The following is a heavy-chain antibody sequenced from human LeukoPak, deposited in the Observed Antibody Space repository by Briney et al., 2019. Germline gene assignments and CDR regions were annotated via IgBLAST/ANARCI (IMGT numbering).Heavy chain of an antibody. J-gene: IGHJ4*02. CDR2: IIPILGTA. V-gene: IGHV1-69*05. Sequence: SVKLSCKASGVTFSSYAISWVRQAPGQGLEWMGGIIPILGTANYAQKFQGRVTITTDESTSTAYMELSSLRSEDTAVYYCARDGAVGYCSGGSCLDYWGQGTLVTVSS. CDR3: ARDGAVGYCSGGSCLDY. D-gene: IGHD2-15*01. CDR1: GVTFSSYA.